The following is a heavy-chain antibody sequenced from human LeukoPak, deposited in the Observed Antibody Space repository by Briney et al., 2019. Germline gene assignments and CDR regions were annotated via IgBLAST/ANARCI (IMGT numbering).Heavy chain of an antibody. V-gene: IGHV4-61*02. Sequence: SQTLSLTCTVSGGSISSGSYYWRWIRQPAGTGVEWIGRIYTSGSTNYNPSLKSRVTISVDTSKNQFSLKLSSVTAADTAVYYCARTPCSGGSCYSRLYFDYWGQGTLVTVS. CDR2: IYTSGST. D-gene: IGHD2-15*01. CDR1: GGSISSGSYY. CDR3: ARTPCSGGSCYSRLYFDY. J-gene: IGHJ4*02.